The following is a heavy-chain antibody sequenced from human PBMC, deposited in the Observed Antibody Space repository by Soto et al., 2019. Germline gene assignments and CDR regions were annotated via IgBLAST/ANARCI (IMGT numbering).Heavy chain of an antibody. Sequence: SETLSLTCAVYGGSFSAYYWSWIRQPPGKGLEWIGEINHSGGTSYNPSLKSRVTISVDTSKSQFSLKLTSVTAADRAVYYCARGSVDTVDCSGFYEYWGQGTQVNV. CDR1: GGSFSAYY. D-gene: IGHD3-22*01. V-gene: IGHV4-34*01. CDR3: ARGSVDTVDCSGFYEY. J-gene: IGHJ4*02. CDR2: INHSGGT.